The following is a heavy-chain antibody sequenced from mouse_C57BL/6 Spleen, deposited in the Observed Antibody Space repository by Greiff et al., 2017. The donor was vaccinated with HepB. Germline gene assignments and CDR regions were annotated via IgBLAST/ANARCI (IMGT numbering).Heavy chain of an antibody. D-gene: IGHD1-3*01. J-gene: IGHJ1*03. CDR3: ARQGGSKVGYFDV. CDR2: IYPGSGST. CDR1: GYTFTRYW. V-gene: IGHV1-55*01. Sequence: QVQLQQPGAELVKPGASVKMSCKASGYTFTRYWITWVKQRPGQGLEWIGDIYPGSGSTNYNEKFKSKATLTVDTSSSTAYMQLSSLTSEDSAVYYCARQGGSKVGYFDVWGTGTTVTVSS.